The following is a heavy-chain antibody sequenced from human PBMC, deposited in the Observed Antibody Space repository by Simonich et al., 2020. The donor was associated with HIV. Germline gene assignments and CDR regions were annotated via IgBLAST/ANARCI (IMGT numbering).Heavy chain of an antibody. V-gene: IGHV4-34*01. Sequence: QVQLQQWGAGLLKPSETLSLTCAVYGGSFSGYYWSWIRQSPGKGLEWIGENNHSGITNYNPSLKSRVTILVDTSKNQFSLKLSAVTAADTAVYFCARTGDRVFDYWGQGILVTVSS. D-gene: IGHD1-1*01. CDR2: NNHSGIT. CDR1: GGSFSGYY. J-gene: IGHJ4*02. CDR3: ARTGDRVFDY.